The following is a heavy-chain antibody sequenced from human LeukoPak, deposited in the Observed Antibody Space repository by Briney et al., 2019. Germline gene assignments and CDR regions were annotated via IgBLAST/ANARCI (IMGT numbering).Heavy chain of an antibody. V-gene: IGHV3-23*01. Sequence: ETLSLTCAVYGGSFSGYYWSWIRQAPGKGLEWVSAISGNGGSTYYADSVKGRFTISRDNSKNTLYLQMNSLRAEDTAVYYCAKEGVPAAAFFDYWGQGTLVTVSS. CDR1: GGSFSGYY. CDR2: ISGNGGST. J-gene: IGHJ4*02. CDR3: AKEGVPAAAFFDY. D-gene: IGHD2-2*01.